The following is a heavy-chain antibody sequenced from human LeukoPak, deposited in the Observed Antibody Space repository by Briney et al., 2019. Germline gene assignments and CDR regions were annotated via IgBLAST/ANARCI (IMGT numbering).Heavy chain of an antibody. D-gene: IGHD2-2*01. CDR3: ARDDVVGSHWYFDL. V-gene: IGHV4-61*02. CDR1: GGSISSGSYY. Sequence: SETLSLTCTVSGGSISSGSYYWSWIRQPAGKGLEWIGRIYTSGSTNYNPSLKSRVTISVDTSKNQFSPKLSSVTAADTAVYYCARDDVVGSHWYFDLWGRGTLVTVSS. CDR2: IYTSGST. J-gene: IGHJ2*01.